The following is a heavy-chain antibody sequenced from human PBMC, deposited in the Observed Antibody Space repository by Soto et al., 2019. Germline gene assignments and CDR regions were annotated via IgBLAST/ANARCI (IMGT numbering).Heavy chain of an antibody. D-gene: IGHD2-2*01. Sequence: SENLCLSCTDSRGYVNTFHGSLVRQPAGKGLEWIGRIFPTGNTDYSPSLKSRVTLSVATSKNQISLTLTSVTAADMDGYYCARQGSHSAYSCAIGIQLWSFESWGQGLPVTVTS. CDR3: ARQGSHSAYSCAIGIQLWSFES. J-gene: IGHJ4*02. CDR2: IFPTGNT. CDR1: RGYVNTFH. V-gene: IGHV4-4*07.